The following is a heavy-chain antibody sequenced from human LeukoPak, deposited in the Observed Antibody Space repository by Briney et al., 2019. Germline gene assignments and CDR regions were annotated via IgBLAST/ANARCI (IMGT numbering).Heavy chain of an antibody. V-gene: IGHV3-30-3*01. D-gene: IGHD6-13*01. CDR2: ISYDGSNK. CDR1: GFTFSNYA. CDR3: ARGESITVAGPRFDP. Sequence: GRSLRLSCAASGFTFSNYAMHWVRQAPGKGLEWVAAISYDGSNKYYADSVKGRFTISRDNSKNTLYLLMNSLRAEDTAVYYCARGESITVAGPRFDPWGQGTLVTVSS. J-gene: IGHJ5*02.